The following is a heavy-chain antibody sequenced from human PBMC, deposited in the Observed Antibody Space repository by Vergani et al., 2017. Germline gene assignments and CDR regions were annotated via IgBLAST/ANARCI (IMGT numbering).Heavy chain of an antibody. CDR2: ISAHNGNT. CDR3: AREGIAVAGLFDY. V-gene: IGHV1-18*04. D-gene: IGHD6-19*01. Sequence: QVQLVQSGAEVKKPGASVKVSCKASGYTFTSYGITWVRQAPGQGLEWMGWISAHNGNTDYAQKLQGRVTMTTDTFTSTAYMEARSLRSDDTAVYYCAREGIAVAGLFDYWGQGTLVTVSS. J-gene: IGHJ4*02. CDR1: GYTFTSYG.